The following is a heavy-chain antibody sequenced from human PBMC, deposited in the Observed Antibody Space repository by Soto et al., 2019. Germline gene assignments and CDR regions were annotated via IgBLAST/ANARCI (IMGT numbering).Heavy chain of an antibody. CDR3: ARSLGYCSGGSCRPADYYYYGMDV. CDR2: IIPIFGTA. CDR1: GGTFSSYA. Sequence: GASVKVSCKASGGTFSSYAISWVRQAPGQGLEWMGGIIPIFGTADYAQKFQGRVTITADESTSTAYMELSSLRSEDTAVYYCARSLGYCSGGSCRPADYYYYGMDVWGQGTTVTVS. V-gene: IGHV1-69*13. J-gene: IGHJ6*02. D-gene: IGHD2-15*01.